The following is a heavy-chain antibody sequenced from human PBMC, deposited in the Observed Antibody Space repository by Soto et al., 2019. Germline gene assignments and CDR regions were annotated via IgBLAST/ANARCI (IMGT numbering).Heavy chain of an antibody. J-gene: IGHJ4*02. V-gene: IGHV3-53*04. CDR1: GFTISSNY. CDR3: AAPSGSYSTAFDY. D-gene: IGHD1-26*01. CDR2: IYSGGAT. Sequence: DVQLVESGGGLVQPGESLRLSCAASGFTISSNYMTWVRQAPRKGLQWVSVIYSGGATYYADSVKGRFTISRHNSKNTLYLQMNSLRAEDTAVYYCAAPSGSYSTAFDYWGQGSLVTVSS.